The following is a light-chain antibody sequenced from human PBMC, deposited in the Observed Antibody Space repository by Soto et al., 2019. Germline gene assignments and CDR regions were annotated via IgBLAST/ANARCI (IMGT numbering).Light chain of an antibody. J-gene: IGKJ4*01. CDR2: AES. CDR3: QEYKNAPLT. V-gene: IGKV1-27*01. CDR1: QGISNY. Sequence: DIQMTQSPSPLSASVGDRVTITCLASQGISNYLAWYQQKPGKVPKLLIYAESTLQPGVPSRFSGSGSGTDFTLTISSLQPEDVATYYCQEYKNAPLTFGGGTKVDI.